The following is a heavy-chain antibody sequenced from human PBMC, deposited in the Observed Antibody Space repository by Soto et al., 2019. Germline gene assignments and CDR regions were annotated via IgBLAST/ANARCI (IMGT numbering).Heavy chain of an antibody. CDR1: YG. CDR3: ARDQVSWNYAWFDP. V-gene: IGHV1-18*04. Sequence: YGISWVRQAPGQGLEWMGWISAYNGNTNYAQKLQGRVTMTTDTSTSTAYMELRSLRSDDTAVYYCARDQVSWNYAWFDPWGQGTLVTVSS. J-gene: IGHJ5*02. CDR2: ISAYNGNT. D-gene: IGHD1-7*01.